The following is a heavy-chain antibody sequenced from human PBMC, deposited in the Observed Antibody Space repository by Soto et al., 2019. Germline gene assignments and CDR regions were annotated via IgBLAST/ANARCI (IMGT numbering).Heavy chain of an antibody. CDR2: IQGGNGNT. CDR3: ARGITLPTPLDY. CDR1: GYTLTELS. J-gene: IGHJ4*02. D-gene: IGHD1-20*01. Sequence: ASVKVSCKVSGYTLTELSMHWVRQAPGQSLEWMGWIQGGNGNTKYSQRFQGRLTFTRDTSAGTTYMELSSLTSEDTAVYYCARGITLPTPLDYWGQGTLVTVSS. V-gene: IGHV1-3*01.